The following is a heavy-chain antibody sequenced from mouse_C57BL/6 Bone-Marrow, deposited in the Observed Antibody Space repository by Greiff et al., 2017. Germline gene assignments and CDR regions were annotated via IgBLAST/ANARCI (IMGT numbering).Heavy chain of an antibody. CDR1: GYTFTSYW. V-gene: IGHV1-59*01. CDR3: APYGSSYPY. CDR2: IDPSDSYT. J-gene: IGHJ3*01. Sequence: QVQLQQPGAELVRPGTSVKLSCKASGYTFTSYWMHWVKQRPGQGLEWIGVIDPSDSYTNYNQKFKGKATLTVDTSSSTAYMQLISLTSEDSAVYYCAPYGSSYPYGGQGTRVTVSA. D-gene: IGHD1-1*01.